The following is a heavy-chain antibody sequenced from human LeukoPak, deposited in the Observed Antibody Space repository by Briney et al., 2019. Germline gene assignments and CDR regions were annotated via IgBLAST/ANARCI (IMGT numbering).Heavy chain of an antibody. CDR1: GFTFSSYG. Sequence: PGRSLRLSCAASGFTFSSYGMHWVRQAPGKGLEWVAVISYDGSNKYYADSVKGRFTNPRDNSKNTLYLQMNSLRAEDTAVYYCAKDWSNIVVVPAATEGGGWSGGYWGQGTLVTVSS. D-gene: IGHD2-2*01. V-gene: IGHV3-30*18. CDR2: ISYDGSNK. CDR3: AKDWSNIVVVPAATEGGGWSGGY. J-gene: IGHJ4*02.